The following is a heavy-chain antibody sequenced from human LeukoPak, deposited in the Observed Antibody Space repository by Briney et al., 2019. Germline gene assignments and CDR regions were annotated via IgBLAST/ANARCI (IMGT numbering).Heavy chain of an antibody. CDR2: IKQDGSEK. Sequence: GGSLRLSCAASGFTFSSYWMSWVRQAPGKGLEWVANIKQDGSEKYYVDSVKGRFTISRDNSKNTLYLQMNSLRAEDTAVYYCANLNGYYYDSSGYYISIWGQGTMVTVSS. V-gene: IGHV3-7*03. D-gene: IGHD3-22*01. CDR3: ANLNGYYYDSSGYYISI. CDR1: GFTFSSYW. J-gene: IGHJ3*02.